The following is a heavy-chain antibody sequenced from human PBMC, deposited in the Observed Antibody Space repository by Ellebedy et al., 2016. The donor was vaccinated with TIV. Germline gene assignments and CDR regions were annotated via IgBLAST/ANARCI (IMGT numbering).Heavy chain of an antibody. D-gene: IGHD3-10*01. CDR2: IKQDGSEK. CDR3: ARGPVQYYYGSGIYYFDY. Sequence: GGSLRLXXAASGFTFSSYWMSWVRQALGKGLEWVANIKQDGSEKYYVDSVKGRFTISRDNAKNSLYLQMNRLRVEDTAVYYCARGPVQYYYGSGIYYFDYWGQGTLVTVSS. J-gene: IGHJ4*02. CDR1: GFTFSSYW. V-gene: IGHV3-7*01.